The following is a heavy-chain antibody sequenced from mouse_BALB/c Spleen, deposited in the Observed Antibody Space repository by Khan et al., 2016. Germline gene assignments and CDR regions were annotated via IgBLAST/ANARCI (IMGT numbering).Heavy chain of an antibody. D-gene: IGHD1-2*01. CDR1: GYTFTDYY. CDR2: IFPGSGST. CDR3: ARSYYGNFAMDY. Sequence: QVQLQQSGTELPRPGASVKLSCKASGYTFTDYYLHWVMQRTGQGLEWIGEIFPGSGSTYYNAKFKGKASLTADTSSSTAYMQLSRLTSEDAAVYFCARSYYGNFAMDYWGHGASVTVSS. J-gene: IGHJ4*01. V-gene: IGHV1-77*01.